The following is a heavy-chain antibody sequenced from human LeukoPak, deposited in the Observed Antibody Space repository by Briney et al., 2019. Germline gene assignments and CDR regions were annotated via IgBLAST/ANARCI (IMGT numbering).Heavy chain of an antibody. CDR3: AKDNRRHYTSGPNPDSLH. Sequence: GGSLRLSCAGSGFIFNNYAMHWVRQPPGKGLEWVSGISWNSGTIDYADSVRGRFTISRDNTKNSLYLQMDSLRVEDTAFYYCAKDNRRHYTSGPNPDSLHWGQGALVTVSS. J-gene: IGHJ4*02. CDR1: GFIFNNYA. CDR2: ISWNSGTI. D-gene: IGHD6-19*01. V-gene: IGHV3-9*01.